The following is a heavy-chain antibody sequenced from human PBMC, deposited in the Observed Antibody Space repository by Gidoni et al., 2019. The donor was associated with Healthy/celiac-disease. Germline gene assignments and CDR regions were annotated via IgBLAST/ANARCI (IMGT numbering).Heavy chain of an antibody. Sequence: QVQLQQWGAGLLKPSETLSLTCAVYGGSFSGYYWSWIRQPPGKGLEWIGEINHSGSTNYNPSLKSRVTISVDTSKNQFSLKLSSVTAADTAVYYCARSLIRARITQYYFDYWGQGTLVTVSS. V-gene: IGHV4-34*01. CDR3: ARSLIRARITQYYFDY. CDR2: INHSGST. CDR1: GGSFSGYY. D-gene: IGHD3-10*01. J-gene: IGHJ4*02.